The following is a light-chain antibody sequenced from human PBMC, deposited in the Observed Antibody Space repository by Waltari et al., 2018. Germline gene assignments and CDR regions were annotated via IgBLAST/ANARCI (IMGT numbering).Light chain of an antibody. CDR1: QSVLYSSNNKNY. CDR2: WAS. CDR3: QEYYSTPLT. J-gene: IGKJ2*01. V-gene: IGKV4-1*01. Sequence: DIVMTQSPDSLAVSLGERATIHCKSSQSVLYSSNNKNYLAWYQQKPGQHPKLLISWASTRESGVPDRFSGSGSGTDFTLTISSLQAEDVAVYYCQEYYSTPLTFGQGTKLEIK.